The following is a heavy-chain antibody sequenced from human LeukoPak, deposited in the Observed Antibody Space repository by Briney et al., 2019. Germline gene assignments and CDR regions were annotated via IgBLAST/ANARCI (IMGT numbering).Heavy chain of an antibody. Sequence: PSETLSLTCAVYGGSFSDYYWSWIRQPPGKGLEWIGEINHSGYTNYNPSLESRVSISVDTSKNQFSLRVSSVTAADTAVYYCAREGRDYDSLERMDVWGQGTTVTVSS. CDR2: INHSGYT. J-gene: IGHJ6*02. D-gene: IGHD3-16*01. CDR3: AREGRDYDSLERMDV. V-gene: IGHV4-34*01. CDR1: GGSFSDYY.